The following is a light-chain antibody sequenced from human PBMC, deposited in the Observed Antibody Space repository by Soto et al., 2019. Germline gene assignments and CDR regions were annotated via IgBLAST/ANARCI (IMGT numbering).Light chain of an antibody. Sequence: QSVLTQPPSASGTPGQRVTISCSGSSSNIGNNIVNWYQQLPGTAPKLLIYTNSQRPSAVPDRFSASKSGTSASLAISGLQSEDEAEYYCAAWDDSLNGLVFGGGTKLTVL. CDR1: SSNIGNNI. CDR2: TNS. V-gene: IGLV1-44*01. J-gene: IGLJ2*01. CDR3: AAWDDSLNGLV.